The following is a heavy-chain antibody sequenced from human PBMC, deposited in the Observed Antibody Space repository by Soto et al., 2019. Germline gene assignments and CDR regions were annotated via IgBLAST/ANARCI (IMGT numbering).Heavy chain of an antibody. CDR2: IYHSGST. J-gene: IGHJ5*02. CDR3: ATSRGVMVRGFDP. CDR1: GGSISSGGYS. V-gene: IGHV4-30-2*01. D-gene: IGHD3-10*01. Sequence: QLQLQESGSGLVKPSQTLSLTCAVSGGSISSGGYSWSWIRQPPGKGLEWIGYIYHSGSTYYNPSLKSCVTLTVDWAKNQFSLRLRSVTAADTAVYYCATSRGVMVRGFDPWGQGTLVTVSS.